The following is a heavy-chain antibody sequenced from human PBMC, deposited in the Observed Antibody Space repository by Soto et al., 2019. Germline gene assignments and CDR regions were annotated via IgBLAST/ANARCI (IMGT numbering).Heavy chain of an antibody. J-gene: IGHJ3*02. CDR1: GFTFRSYA. D-gene: IGHD2-2*01. Sequence: EVQLVESGGGLVQPGGSLRLSCAASGFTFRSYAMHWVRQAPGKGLEYVSAISSNGGSTYYANSVKGRFTISRDNSKNTLYLQMGSLRAEDMAVYYCASGCRSTSCDAFAFDIWGQGTMVTVSS. V-gene: IGHV3-64*01. CDR3: ASGCRSTSCDAFAFDI. CDR2: ISSNGGST.